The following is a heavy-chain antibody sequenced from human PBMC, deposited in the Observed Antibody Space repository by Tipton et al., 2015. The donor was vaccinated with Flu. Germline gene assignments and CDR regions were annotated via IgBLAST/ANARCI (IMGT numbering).Heavy chain of an antibody. J-gene: IGHJ4*02. CDR1: GGTFSSYA. D-gene: IGHD2-2*01. V-gene: IGHV1-69*01. CDR2: IIPIFGTA. CDR3: AGGRYCSSTSCSGSYFDY. Sequence: QLVQSGAEVKKPGSSVKVSCKASGGTFSSYAISWVRQAPGQGLEWMGGIIPIFGTANYAQKFQGRVTITADESTSTAYMELSSLRSEDTAVYYCAGGRYCSSTSCSGSYFDYWGQGTLVTVSS.